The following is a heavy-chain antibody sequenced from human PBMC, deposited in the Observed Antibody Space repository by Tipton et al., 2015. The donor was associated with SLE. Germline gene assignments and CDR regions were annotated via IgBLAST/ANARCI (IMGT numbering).Heavy chain of an antibody. CDR3: ARWIPLTGINV. CDR2: FYHRGTT. CDR1: GGSITTRSYY. D-gene: IGHD5-18*01. Sequence: TLSLTCIVSGGSITTRSYYWGWIRQPPGKGLEWIGNFYHRGTTYYNPSLKSRVTISADTSKNHLSLKLTSVTAADTAVYYCARWIPLTGINVWGQGATVTVSS. J-gene: IGHJ6*02. V-gene: IGHV4-39*02.